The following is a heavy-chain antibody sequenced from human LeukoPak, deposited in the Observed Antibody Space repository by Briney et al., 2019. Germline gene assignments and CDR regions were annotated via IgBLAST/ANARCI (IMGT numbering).Heavy chain of an antibody. CDR2: IIPIFGTA. Sequence: SVKVSCKASGGTFSSYAISWVRQAPGQGLEWMGGIIPIFGTANYAQKFQGRVTITADESTSTAYMELSSLRSEDTAVYYCARKTKQWLAPGAFDIWGQGTMVTVSS. J-gene: IGHJ3*02. D-gene: IGHD6-19*01. CDR1: GGTFSSYA. V-gene: IGHV1-69*13. CDR3: ARKTKQWLAPGAFDI.